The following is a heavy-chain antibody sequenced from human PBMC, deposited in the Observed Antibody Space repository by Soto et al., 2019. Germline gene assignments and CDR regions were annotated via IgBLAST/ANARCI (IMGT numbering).Heavy chain of an antibody. D-gene: IGHD3-10*01. CDR3: AKALWVPRAGYYFDY. V-gene: IGHV3-23*01. CDR2: ISGSGGST. J-gene: IGHJ4*02. Sequence: EVQLLESGGGLVQPGGSLRLSCAASGFTFSSYAMSWVRQAPGKGLEWVSAISGSGGSTYYADSVKGRFTISRDNSKNTLYLQKNSLRAEDTAVYYCAKALWVPRAGYYFDYWGQGTLVTVSS. CDR1: GFTFSSYA.